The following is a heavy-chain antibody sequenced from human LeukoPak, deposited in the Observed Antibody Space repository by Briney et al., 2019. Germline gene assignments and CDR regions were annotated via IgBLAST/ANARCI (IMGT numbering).Heavy chain of an antibody. CDR3: ARAPRYYDILTGSYYYYGMDV. CDR1: GFTFSSYW. Sequence: GGPLRLSCEASGFTFSSYWMHGVRKVQGKGLVWVSRINSEGSSISYADSVKGRFTISRDNAKNTLYLQTNSLRAEDTAVYYCARAPRYYDILTGSYYYYGMDVWGKGTTVTVSS. CDR2: INSEGSSI. J-gene: IGHJ6*04. V-gene: IGHV3-74*01. D-gene: IGHD3-9*01.